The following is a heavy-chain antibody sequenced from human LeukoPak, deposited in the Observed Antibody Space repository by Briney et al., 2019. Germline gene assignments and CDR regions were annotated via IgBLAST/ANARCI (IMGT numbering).Heavy chain of an antibody. CDR2: INHSGST. V-gene: IGHV4-39*07. CDR3: ARSGYYDFWSVSY. D-gene: IGHD3-3*01. CDR1: GGSISSGSYY. J-gene: IGHJ4*02. Sequence: PSQTLSLTCTVSGGSISSGSYYWSWNRQPPGKGLEWIGEINHSGSTNYNPSLKSRVTISVDTSKKQFSLKLSSVTAADTAVYYCARSGYYDFWSVSYWGQGTLVTVSS.